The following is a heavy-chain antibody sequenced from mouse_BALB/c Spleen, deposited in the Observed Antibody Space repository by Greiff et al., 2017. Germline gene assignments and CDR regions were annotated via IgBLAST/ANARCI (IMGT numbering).Heavy chain of an antibody. D-gene: IGHD1-1*01. J-gene: IGHJ2*01. CDR3: ARTVVAKYYFDY. V-gene: IGHV5-12-2*01. CDR2: ISNGGGST. CDR1: GFTFSSYT. Sequence: EVQVVESGGGLVQPGGSLKLSCAASGFTFSSYTMSWVRQTPEKRLEWVAYISNGGGSTYYPDTVKGRFTISRDNAKNTLYLQMSSLKSEDTAMYYCARTVVAKYYFDYWGQGTTLTVSS.